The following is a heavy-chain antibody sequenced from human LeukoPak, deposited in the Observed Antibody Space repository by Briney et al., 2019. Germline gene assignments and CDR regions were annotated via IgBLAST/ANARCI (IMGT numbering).Heavy chain of an antibody. Sequence: ASVKVSCKASGYTFTSYAMHWVRLAPGQRLEWMGWINAGNGNTKYSQKFQGRVTITRDTSASTAYMELSSLRSEDTAVYYCARDYYGSGSHIKYYFDYWGQGTLVTVSS. J-gene: IGHJ4*02. D-gene: IGHD3-10*01. V-gene: IGHV1-3*01. CDR3: ARDYYGSGSHIKYYFDY. CDR1: GYTFTSYA. CDR2: INAGNGNT.